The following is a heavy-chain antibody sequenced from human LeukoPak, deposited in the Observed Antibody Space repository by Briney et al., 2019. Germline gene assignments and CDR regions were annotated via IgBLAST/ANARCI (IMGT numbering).Heavy chain of an antibody. CDR2: IGDNADRK. D-gene: IGHD3-10*01. Sequence: PGGSLRLSCAASGFTFSSYGMTWVRQAPGKGLEWVSTIGDNADRKFYAASVKGRFTISRDNSKNTLYLQMNSLRAEDTAVYYCAKNEGSGLVYYYMDVWGKGTTVTISS. CDR3: AKNEGSGLVYYYMDV. V-gene: IGHV3-23*01. CDR1: GFTFSSYG. J-gene: IGHJ6*03.